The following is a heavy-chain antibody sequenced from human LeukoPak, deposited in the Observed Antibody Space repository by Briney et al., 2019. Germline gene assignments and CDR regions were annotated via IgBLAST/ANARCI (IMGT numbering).Heavy chain of an antibody. D-gene: IGHD3-16*01. CDR1: DDSISDYY. J-gene: IGHJ4*02. V-gene: IGHV4-59*01. CDR3: TRGAGWLIDY. CDR2: FYNSGRS. Sequence: SETLSLTYTVSDDSISDYYRGWIRQPSGKGLEWIGYFYNSGRSTYNPSLKSRVTISADTSKNHFSLKLNSVTTADTAVYYCTRGAGWLIDYWGQGILVTVSS.